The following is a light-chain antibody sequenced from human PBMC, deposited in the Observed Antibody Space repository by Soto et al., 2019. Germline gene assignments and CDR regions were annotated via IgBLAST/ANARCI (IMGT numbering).Light chain of an antibody. CDR3: QQYDTYWT. Sequence: DIQRTQSPSSVSASVGERVTITCRASQNINSWLAWYQQKPGSAPKVLIYDASSLESGVPSRFSGSRSETEFTLTISSLQPDDFATYYCQQYDTYWTFGQGTKADNK. CDR1: QNINSW. V-gene: IGKV1-5*01. CDR2: DAS. J-gene: IGKJ1*01.